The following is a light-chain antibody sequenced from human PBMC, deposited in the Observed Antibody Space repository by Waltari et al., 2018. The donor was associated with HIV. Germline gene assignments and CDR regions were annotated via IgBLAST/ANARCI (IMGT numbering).Light chain of an antibody. CDR3: QSYDRVSGSWV. Sequence: QSVLTQPPSVSGAPGQRVTISCTGSSSNIGAPYDVHWYQQHPGTVPKLLIYDNNRRPTGVPDRFSGSKSGTSASLAITGLQTEDEADYYCQSYDRVSGSWVFGGGTKLTVL. J-gene: IGLJ3*02. V-gene: IGLV1-40*01. CDR1: SSNIGAPYD. CDR2: DNN.